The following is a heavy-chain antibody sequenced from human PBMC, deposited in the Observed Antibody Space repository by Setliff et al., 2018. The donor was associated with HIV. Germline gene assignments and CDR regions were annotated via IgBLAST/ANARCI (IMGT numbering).Heavy chain of an antibody. V-gene: IGHV4-38-2*02. Sequence: SETLSLTCTVSGSSISSNYYWAWIRQAPGKGLEWIGCIDASANTYYIPSLKSRATISIDTSKNQLSLILRSVTAADTAVYYCARIGSGWSVGWFDPWGQGTLVTVSS. CDR3: ARIGSGWSVGWFDP. CDR2: IDASANT. CDR1: GSSISSNYY. D-gene: IGHD6-13*01. J-gene: IGHJ5*02.